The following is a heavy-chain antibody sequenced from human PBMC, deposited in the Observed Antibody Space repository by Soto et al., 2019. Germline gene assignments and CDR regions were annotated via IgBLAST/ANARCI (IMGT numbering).Heavy chain of an antibody. J-gene: IGHJ6*02. V-gene: IGHV3-33*01. CDR2: IWFDGDNK. D-gene: IGHD6-13*01. Sequence: QVQLVESGGGVVQPGRALRLSCVASGFTFSDYGMHWVRQAPGKGLEWVAAIWFDGDNKFYADSVKGRFTISRDNSKNTLYLHMNSLSGHDTAVYYCASEHSSTWYIGMDVWGQGTTVSVSS. CDR3: ASEHSSTWYIGMDV. CDR1: GFTFSDYG.